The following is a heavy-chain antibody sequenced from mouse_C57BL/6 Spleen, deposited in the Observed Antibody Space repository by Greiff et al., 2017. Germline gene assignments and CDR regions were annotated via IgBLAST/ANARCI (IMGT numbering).Heavy chain of an antibody. J-gene: IGHJ1*03. CDR3: ARLTGRYFDV. CDR2: IRNKANGYTT. D-gene: IGHD4-1*01. CDR1: GFTFTDYY. Sequence: EVHLVESGGGLVQPGGSLSLSCAASGFTFTDYYMSWVRQPPGKALEWLGFIRNKANGYTTEYSASVKGRFTISRDNSQSILYLQMNALRAEDSATYYCARLTGRYFDVWGTGTTVTVSS. V-gene: IGHV7-3*01.